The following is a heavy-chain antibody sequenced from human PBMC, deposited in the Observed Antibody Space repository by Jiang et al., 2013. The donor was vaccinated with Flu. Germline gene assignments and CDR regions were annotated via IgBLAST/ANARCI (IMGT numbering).Heavy chain of an antibody. CDR2: ISGYGGTT. D-gene: IGHD2-15*01. CDR1: GFTFSTYA. Sequence: QLLESGGTLVQPGGSLGLSCSASGFTFSTYATHWVRQAPGKGLEYVSAISGYGGTTNYADSVKGRFTISRDNSKNTLFLQMSSLRPEDTAVYYCVKDRGSVVRDFDYWGQGTLVTVSS. J-gene: IGHJ4*02. V-gene: IGHV3-64D*06. CDR3: VKDRGSVVRDFDY.